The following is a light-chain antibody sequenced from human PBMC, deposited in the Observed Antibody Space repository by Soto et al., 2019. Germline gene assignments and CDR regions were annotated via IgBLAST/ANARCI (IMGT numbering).Light chain of an antibody. V-gene: IGKV3-20*01. CDR2: GAS. Sequence: ESVLTQSPGTQSLSPGERATLCCRASQSVSSSYLAWYQQKPGQAPRLLIYGASSRATGIPDRFSGSGSGTDFTLTISRLEPEDFAVYYCQQYDSSPKTFGQGTKVDIK. J-gene: IGKJ1*01. CDR1: QSVSSSY. CDR3: QQYDSSPKT.